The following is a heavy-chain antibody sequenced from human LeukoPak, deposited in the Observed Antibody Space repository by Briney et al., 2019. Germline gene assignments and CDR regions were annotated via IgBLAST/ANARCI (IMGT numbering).Heavy chain of an antibody. Sequence: GGSLRLSCAASGFTFSSYGMHWVRQAPGKGLEWVAFIRYDGSNKYYADPVKGRLTISRDNSKNTLYLQMNSLRAEDTAVYYCATTVVRGVKWVYWGQGTLVTVSS. CDR3: ATTVVRGVKWVY. CDR1: GFTFSSYG. CDR2: IRYDGSNK. V-gene: IGHV3-30*02. D-gene: IGHD3-10*01. J-gene: IGHJ4*02.